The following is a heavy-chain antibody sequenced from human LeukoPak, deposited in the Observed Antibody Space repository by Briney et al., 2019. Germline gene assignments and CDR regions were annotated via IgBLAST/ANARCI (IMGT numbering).Heavy chain of an antibody. CDR3: ARVTWGVYYFDY. J-gene: IGHJ4*02. CDR1: GGSISSSSYY. CDR2: IYNSGGS. Sequence: TSETLSLTCTVSGGSISSSSYYWGWIRQPPGKGLEWIGNIYNSGGSYYTASLKSRVTISVDTSKNRFSLKLSSVTAADTAVYYCARVTWGVYYFDYWGQGTLVTVSS. D-gene: IGHD3-16*01. V-gene: IGHV4-39*07.